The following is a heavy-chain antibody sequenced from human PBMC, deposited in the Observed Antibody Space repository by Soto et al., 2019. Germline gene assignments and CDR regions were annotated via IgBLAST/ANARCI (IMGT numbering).Heavy chain of an antibody. Sequence: ASVKVSCKASGYTFTSYGISWVRQAPGKGLEWMGGFDPEDGETIYAQKFQGRVTMTEDTSTDTAYMELSSLRSEDTAVYYCATDLPMIATSYGMDVWGQGTTVTVSS. V-gene: IGHV1-24*01. CDR1: GYTFTSYG. J-gene: IGHJ6*02. CDR3: ATDLPMIATSYGMDV. D-gene: IGHD3-22*01. CDR2: FDPEDGET.